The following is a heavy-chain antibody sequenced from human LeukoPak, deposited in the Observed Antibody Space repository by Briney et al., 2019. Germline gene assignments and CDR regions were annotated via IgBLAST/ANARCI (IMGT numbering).Heavy chain of an antibody. CDR3: ARRRRNGDYGY. J-gene: IGHJ4*02. D-gene: IGHD4-17*01. Sequence: PSETLSLTCAVSGYSLSSGYYWGWIRQPPGKGLEWIGGIYHSGSTYYNPSLKSRVTISVDTSKNQFSLKLSSVTAADTAVYYCARRRRNGDYGYWGQGTMLTVSS. CDR1: GYSLSSGYY. V-gene: IGHV4-38-2*01. CDR2: IYHSGST.